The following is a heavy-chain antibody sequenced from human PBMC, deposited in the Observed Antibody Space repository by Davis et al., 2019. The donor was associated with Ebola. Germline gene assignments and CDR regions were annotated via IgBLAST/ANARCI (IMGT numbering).Heavy chain of an antibody. CDR1: GFTVSSNY. CDR3: ARDHGGYYGGVDY. CDR2: IYSGGST. V-gene: IGHV3-66*01. D-gene: IGHD1-26*01. J-gene: IGHJ4*02. Sequence: GESLKISCAASGFTVSSNYMSWVRQAPGKGLEWVSVIYSGGSTYYADSVKGRFTISRDNSKNTLYLQMNSLRAEDTAVYYCARDHGGYYGGVDYWGQGTLVTVSS.